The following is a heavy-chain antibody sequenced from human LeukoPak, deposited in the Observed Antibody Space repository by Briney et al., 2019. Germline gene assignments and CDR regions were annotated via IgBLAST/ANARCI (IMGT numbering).Heavy chain of an antibody. V-gene: IGHV1-69*04. Sequence: ASVKVSCKASGYTFTTYGISWVRQAPGQGLEWMGRIIPILGIANYAQKFQGRVTITADKSTSTAYMELSSLRSEDTAVYYCASNRGISVLVSWFDPWGQGTLVTVSS. CDR2: IIPILGIA. CDR1: GYTFTTYG. D-gene: IGHD1-14*01. CDR3: ASNRGISVLVSWFDP. J-gene: IGHJ5*02.